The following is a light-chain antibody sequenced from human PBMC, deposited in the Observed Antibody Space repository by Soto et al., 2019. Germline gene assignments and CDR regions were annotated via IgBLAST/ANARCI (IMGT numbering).Light chain of an antibody. CDR2: AAS. CDR1: QSISSY. J-gene: IGKJ1*01. Sequence: DIQMTQSPSSLSASVGDRVTITCRASQSISSYLNWYQQKPGKAPKLLIYAASSLQSGVPSRFSGSGSGTDFTLTISSLQPEYFATYYCQQSYSTPQSFGQGKKVEIK. CDR3: QQSYSTPQS. V-gene: IGKV1-39*01.